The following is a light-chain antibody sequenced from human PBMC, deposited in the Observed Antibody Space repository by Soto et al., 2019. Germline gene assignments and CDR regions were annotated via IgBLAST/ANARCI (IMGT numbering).Light chain of an antibody. V-gene: IGLV1-40*01. Sequence: QSALTQPPSVSGAPGQRVTISCTGSSSNIGAGYDVHWYQQVPGAAPKLLIYRNNNRPSGVPDRFSGSKSGTSASLAITGLQAEDEADYYCQSCYSSLSGSGVFGTGTKLTVL. J-gene: IGLJ1*01. CDR1: SSNIGAGYD. CDR3: QSCYSSLSGSGV. CDR2: RNN.